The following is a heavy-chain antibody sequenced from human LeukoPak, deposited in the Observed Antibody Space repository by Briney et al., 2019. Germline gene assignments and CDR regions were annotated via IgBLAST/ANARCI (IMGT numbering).Heavy chain of an antibody. CDR1: GFAFSNAW. CDR2: IKSKTDGGTT. V-gene: IGHV3-15*01. J-gene: IGHJ4*02. CDR3: ATEYYGAYSY. D-gene: IGHD4-17*01. Sequence: GGSLRLSCAASGFAFSNAWMSWVRQAPGKGLEWVGRIKSKTDGGTTDYAAPVEGRFTISRDDSKTTLYLQMNSLKTEDTALYFCATEYYGAYSYWGQGTLVTVSS.